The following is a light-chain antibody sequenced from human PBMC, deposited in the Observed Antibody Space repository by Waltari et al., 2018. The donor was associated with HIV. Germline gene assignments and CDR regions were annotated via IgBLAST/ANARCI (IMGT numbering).Light chain of an antibody. Sequence: SYELTQPPSVSVSPGQTASITCSGEKLGEKYACWYQQKPGQSPVVVIYQDRKRPSGIPERISGSNSGNTATLTINGTQAMDEADYYCQAWDSSTVMFGGGTRLTVL. CDR2: QDR. CDR3: QAWDSSTVM. J-gene: IGLJ3*02. V-gene: IGLV3-1*01. CDR1: KLGEKY.